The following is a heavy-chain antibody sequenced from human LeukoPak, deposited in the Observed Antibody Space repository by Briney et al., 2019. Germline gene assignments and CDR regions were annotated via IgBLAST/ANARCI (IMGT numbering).Heavy chain of an antibody. D-gene: IGHD3-10*02. CDR2: ISSSGSTI. Sequence: GGSLRLSCAASGFIFDNYDMSWVRQAPGKGLEWVSYISSSGSTIYYADSVKGRFTISRDNAKNSLYLQVNSLRAEDTAVYYCAELGITMIGGVWGKGTTVTISS. CDR1: GFIFDNYD. J-gene: IGHJ6*04. CDR3: AELGITMIGGV. V-gene: IGHV3-48*03.